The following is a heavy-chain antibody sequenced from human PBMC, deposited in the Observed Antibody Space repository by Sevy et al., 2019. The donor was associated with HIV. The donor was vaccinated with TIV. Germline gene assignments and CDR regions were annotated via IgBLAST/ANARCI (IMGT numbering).Heavy chain of an antibody. CDR2: ISGRGGIT. J-gene: IGHJ4*02. V-gene: IGHV3-23*01. CDR1: AFSFSSNA. D-gene: IGHD5-12*01. CDR3: ATEGNSDYDAPFAD. Sequence: GGSLRLSCEASAFSFSSNAMSWVRQAPGKGLEWISSISGRGGITYYPDSVKGRFTISRDNSKNTLYLQMDSLRVEDTAVYYGATEGNSDYDAPFADWGQGTLVTVSS.